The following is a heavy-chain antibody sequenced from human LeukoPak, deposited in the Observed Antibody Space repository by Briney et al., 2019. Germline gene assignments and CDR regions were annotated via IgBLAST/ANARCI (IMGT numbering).Heavy chain of an antibody. Sequence: GGSLRLSCAASGFTFSSYEMNWVRQAPGKGLEWVSYISSSGSTIYYADSVKGRFTISRDNSKNTLYLQMNSLRAEDTAVYYCAKEMTTVVLYYFDYWGQGTLVTVSS. D-gene: IGHD4-23*01. V-gene: IGHV3-48*03. CDR3: AKEMTTVVLYYFDY. J-gene: IGHJ4*02. CDR2: ISSSGSTI. CDR1: GFTFSSYE.